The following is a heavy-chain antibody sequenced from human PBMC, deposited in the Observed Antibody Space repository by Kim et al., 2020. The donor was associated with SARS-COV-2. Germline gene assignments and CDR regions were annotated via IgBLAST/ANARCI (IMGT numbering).Heavy chain of an antibody. CDR3: ATHRTDY. CDR2: IKTKIDGGTT. V-gene: IGHV3-15*01. Sequence: GGSLRLSCAASEYSFGDACRGWVGQAPGKGLEWVGRIKTKIDGGTTDYAAPIKGRFTISRDDSKNTLYLQMNSLKTEDTAVYYCATHRTDYWGQGTLVTVSS. J-gene: IGHJ4*02. CDR1: EYSFGDAC.